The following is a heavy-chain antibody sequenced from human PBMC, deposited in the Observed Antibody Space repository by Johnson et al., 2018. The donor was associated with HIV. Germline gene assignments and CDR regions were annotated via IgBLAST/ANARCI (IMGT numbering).Heavy chain of an antibody. CDR2: IWYDGSNK. CDR1: GFTFSSYG. CDR3: AKELAYSSGSYADAFDI. D-gene: IGHD3-22*01. J-gene: IGHJ3*02. V-gene: IGHV3-33*06. Sequence: VQLVESGRGVVQPGRSLRLSCAASGFTFSSYGMHWVRQAPGKGLEWVAVIWYDGSNKYYADSVKGRFTISRDNSKKTLYLQMNGLRAEDTAGFYGAKELAYSSGSYADAFDIWGQGTMVTVSS.